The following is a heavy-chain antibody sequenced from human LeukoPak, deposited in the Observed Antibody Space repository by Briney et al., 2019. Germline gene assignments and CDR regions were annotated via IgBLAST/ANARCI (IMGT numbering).Heavy chain of an antibody. CDR3: ARLVGDVTTWDC. V-gene: IGHV3-30*03. D-gene: IGHD1-26*01. CDR2: ISNDGSNK. J-gene: IGHJ4*02. Sequence: GRSLRLSCAASGFTFSSYGIHWVRQAPGKGLEWVAVISNDGSNKYYADSVKGRFTISRDNSKNTVYLQMNSLRGEDTAVYYCARLVGDVTTWDCWGQGTLVTVSS. CDR1: GFTFSSYG.